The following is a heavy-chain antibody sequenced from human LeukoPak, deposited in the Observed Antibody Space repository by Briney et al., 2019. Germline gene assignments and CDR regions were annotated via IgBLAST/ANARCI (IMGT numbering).Heavy chain of an antibody. CDR3: AKAWGNWSPSGMDV. J-gene: IGHJ6*02. CDR1: GFTFSSYA. V-gene: IGHV3-64*04. D-gene: IGHD1-1*01. Sequence: GGSLRLSCSASGFTFSSYAMHWVRQAPGKGLEYVSAISGHGGSTYYADSVKGRFTITRDNSKNTLYLQMNSLRAEDTAVYYCAKAWGNWSPSGMDVWGQGTTVAVSS. CDR2: ISGHGGST.